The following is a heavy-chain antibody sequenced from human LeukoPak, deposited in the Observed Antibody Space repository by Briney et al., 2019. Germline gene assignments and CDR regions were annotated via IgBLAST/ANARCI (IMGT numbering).Heavy chain of an antibody. Sequence: LGASVKVSCKASGYTFTGYYMHWVRQAPGQGLEWMGWINPNSGGTNYAQKFQGRVTMTRDTSISTAYMELSRLRSDDTAVYYCRGSGGSSDAFDIWGQGTMVTVSS. J-gene: IGHJ3*02. CDR2: INPNSGGT. CDR3: RGSGGSSDAFDI. V-gene: IGHV1-2*03. D-gene: IGHD2-15*01. CDR1: GYTFTGYY.